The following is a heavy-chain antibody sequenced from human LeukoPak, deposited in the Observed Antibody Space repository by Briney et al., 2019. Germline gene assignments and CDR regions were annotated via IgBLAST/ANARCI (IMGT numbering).Heavy chain of an antibody. J-gene: IGHJ4*02. V-gene: IGHV3-23*01. D-gene: IGHD3-10*01. CDR1: GFTFSSYS. Sequence: GGSLRLSCAASGFTFSSYSLNWVRQAPGKGLEWVSSISGSGGSTYYADSVKGRFTISRDNSKNTLYLQMNSLRAEDTAVYYCAKAAMVRGVIITIYWGQGTLVTVSS. CDR3: AKAAMVRGVIITIY. CDR2: ISGSGGST.